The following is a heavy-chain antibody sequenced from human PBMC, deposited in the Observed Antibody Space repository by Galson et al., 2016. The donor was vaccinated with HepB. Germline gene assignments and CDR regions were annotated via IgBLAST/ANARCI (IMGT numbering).Heavy chain of an antibody. J-gene: IGHJ4*02. D-gene: IGHD3-16*01. CDR2: IKDDGTEK. CDR1: EFTFSSYG. CDR3: ARVRVGFHY. Sequence: SLRLSCAASEFTFSSYGMTWVRQAPGKGLEWVAHIKDDGTEKYYLDSVKGRFTISRDNAKNTLYLQMNSLRAEDTAVYYCARVRVGFHYWGQGTLVTVSS. V-gene: IGHV3-7*03.